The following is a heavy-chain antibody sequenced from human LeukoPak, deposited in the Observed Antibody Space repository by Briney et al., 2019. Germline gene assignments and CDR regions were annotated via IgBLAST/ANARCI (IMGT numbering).Heavy chain of an antibody. CDR2: IYYSGST. CDR1: GGSFSSSSYY. V-gene: IGHV4-39*07. D-gene: IGHD6-19*01. Sequence: SETLSLTCTVSGGSFSSSSYYWGWIRQPPGKGLEWIGSIYYSGSTYYNPSLKSRVTISVDTSKNQFSLRLSSVTAADTAVYYCARSSGWSRLFDYWGQGTLVTVSS. CDR3: ARSSGWSRLFDY. J-gene: IGHJ4*02.